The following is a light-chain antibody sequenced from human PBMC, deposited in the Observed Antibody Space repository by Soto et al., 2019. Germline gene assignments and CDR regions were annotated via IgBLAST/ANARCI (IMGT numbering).Light chain of an antibody. V-gene: IGKV3-11*01. CDR2: DAS. CDR3: QQRSNRPPTT. Sequence: VLTQSPATLSLSPGERATLSCMASQSVSRYLAWYQQKPGQAPRLLIYDASNRATGIPARFSGSGSGTDFTLTISSLESQDFAVYYCQQRSNRPPTTFGQGTKVDIK. CDR1: QSVSRY. J-gene: IGKJ1*01.